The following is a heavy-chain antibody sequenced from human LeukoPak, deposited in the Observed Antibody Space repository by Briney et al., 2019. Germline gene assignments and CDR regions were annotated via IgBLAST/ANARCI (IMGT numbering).Heavy chain of an antibody. J-gene: IGHJ2*01. CDR1: GGSFSGYY. D-gene: IGHD2-8*01. CDR3: ARGLGYCTNGVCYWAPSHWYFDL. CDR2: INHSGST. Sequence: SETLSLTCAVYGGSFSGYYWSWIRQPPGKGLEWIGEINHSGSTNYNPSLKSRVTISVDTSKNQFSLKLSSVTAAGTAVYYCARGLGYCTNGVCYWAPSHWYFDLWGRGTLVTVSS. V-gene: IGHV4-34*01.